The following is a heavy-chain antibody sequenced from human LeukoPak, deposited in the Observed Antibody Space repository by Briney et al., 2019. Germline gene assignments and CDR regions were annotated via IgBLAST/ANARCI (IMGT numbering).Heavy chain of an antibody. Sequence: PSQTLSLTCAITGDSVSSKRAAWNWIRQSPSRGLEWLGRTYYRSKWYNDYAVSVKSRITINPDTSKNQFSLHLNSVTPEDTAVYYCSGGSTYDYWGQGTLVTVSS. V-gene: IGHV6-1*01. J-gene: IGHJ4*02. D-gene: IGHD2-8*02. CDR3: SGGSTYDY. CDR1: GDSVSSKRAA. CDR2: TYYRSKWYN.